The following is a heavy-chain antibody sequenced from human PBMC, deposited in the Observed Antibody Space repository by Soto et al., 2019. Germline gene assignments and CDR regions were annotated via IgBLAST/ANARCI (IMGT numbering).Heavy chain of an antibody. V-gene: IGHV4-59*01. J-gene: IGHJ6*02. CDR2: IYYSGST. CDR3: ARDTPNYGMDV. Sequence: PSETLSFTCTVSGGSISSYYWSWIRQPPGKGLEWIGYIYYSGSTNYNPSLKSRVTISVDTSKNQFSLKLSSVTAADTAVYYCARDTPNYGMDVWGQGTTVTVSS. CDR1: GGSISSYY.